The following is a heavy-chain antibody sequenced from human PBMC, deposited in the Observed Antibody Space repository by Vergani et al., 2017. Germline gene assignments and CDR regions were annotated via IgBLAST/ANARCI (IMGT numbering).Heavy chain of an antibody. V-gene: IGHV1-69*04. J-gene: IGHJ5*02. D-gene: IGHD5-12*01. Sequence: QVQLVQSGAEVKKPGSSVKVSCKASGGTFSSYAISWVRQAPGQGLEWMGRIIPILGIANYAQKFQGRVTITADKSTNTAYMELSSLRSEDTALYYCAREGRVAKSHNWFDPWGQGTLVTVSS. CDR1: GGTFSSYA. CDR3: AREGRVAKSHNWFDP. CDR2: IIPILGIA.